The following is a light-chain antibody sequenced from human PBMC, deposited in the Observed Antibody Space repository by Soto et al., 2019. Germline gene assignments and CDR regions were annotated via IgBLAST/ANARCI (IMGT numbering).Light chain of an antibody. CDR1: SSDVGGYNY. J-gene: IGLJ1*01. V-gene: IGLV2-14*03. CDR3: SSYTSSRTLV. CDR2: DVS. Sequence: QSVLTQPASVSGSPGQSITISCTGTSSDVGGYNYVSWYQHHPGKAPKLMIYDVSSRSSGVSNRFSGSKSGNTASLTISGLQAEDEADYYCSSYTSSRTLVFGTGTKVTVL.